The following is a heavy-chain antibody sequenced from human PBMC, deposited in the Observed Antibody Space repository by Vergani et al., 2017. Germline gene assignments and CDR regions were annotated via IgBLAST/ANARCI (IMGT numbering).Heavy chain of an antibody. CDR1: GFTFSSYA. V-gene: IGHV3-23*01. J-gene: IGHJ4*02. Sequence: EVQLLESGGGLVQPGGSLRLSCAASGFTFSSYAMSWVRQAPGKGLEWVSAISGSGGSTYYADSVKGRFTISRDNSKNTLYLQMKSLRAEDTAVYYCAKGSTWFGEPAIHYWGQGTLVTVSS. CDR3: AKGSTWFGEPAIHY. D-gene: IGHD3-10*01. CDR2: ISGSGGST.